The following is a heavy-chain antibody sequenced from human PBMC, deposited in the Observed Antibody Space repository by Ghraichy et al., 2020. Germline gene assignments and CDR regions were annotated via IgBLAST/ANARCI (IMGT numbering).Heavy chain of an antibody. CDR1: GDSVSSNSAA. J-gene: IGHJ4*02. CDR2: TYYRSKWYN. V-gene: IGHV6-1*01. Sequence: SQTLSLTCAISGDSVSSNSAAWNWIRQSPSRGLEWLGRTYYRSKWYNDYAVSVKSQMTINADTSKNQFSLQLNSVTPDDTAVYFCARGTGTGFNYWGQGTLVTVSS. D-gene: IGHD1-1*01. CDR3: ARGTGTGFNY.